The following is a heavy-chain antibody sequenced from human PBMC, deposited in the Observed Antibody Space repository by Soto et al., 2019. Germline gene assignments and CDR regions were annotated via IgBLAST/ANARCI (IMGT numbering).Heavy chain of an antibody. CDR2: IYSGGST. D-gene: IGHD2-15*01. CDR3: ARDGGYCSGGSCYGY. Sequence: EVQLVESGGGLVQPGGSLRLSCAASGFTVSSNYMSWVRQAPGKGLEWVSVIYSGGSTYYADSVKGRFTISRHNSKNTLYRQMNSLRAEDTAVYYCARDGGYCSGGSCYGYWGQGTLVTVSS. V-gene: IGHV3-53*04. CDR1: GFTVSSNY. J-gene: IGHJ4*02.